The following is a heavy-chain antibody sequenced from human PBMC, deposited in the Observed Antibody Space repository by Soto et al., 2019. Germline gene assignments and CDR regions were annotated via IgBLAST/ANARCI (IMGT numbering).Heavy chain of an antibody. D-gene: IGHD3-10*01. Sequence: ASVKVSCKASGYTFTSYGISWVRQAPGQGLEWMGWISAYNGKTNYAQKLQGRVTMTTDTSTSTAYMELRSLRSDDTAVYYCAREPLLWFGELPRDDYWGQGTLVTVSA. CDR2: ISAYNGKT. J-gene: IGHJ4*02. V-gene: IGHV1-18*04. CDR3: AREPLLWFGELPRDDY. CDR1: GYTFTSYG.